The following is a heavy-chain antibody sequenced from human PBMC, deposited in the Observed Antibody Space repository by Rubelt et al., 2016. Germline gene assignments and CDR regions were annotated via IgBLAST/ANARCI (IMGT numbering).Heavy chain of an antibody. CDR1: GFTFSSYW. J-gene: IGHJ4*02. CDR3: ARISRGY. V-gene: IGHV3-74*02. CDR2: INSDGSIT. Sequence: VQLVESGGGVAQPGRSLRLSCSASGFTFSSYWMHWVRQAPGKGLVWVSRINSDGSITSHADSVKGRFTISRDNAKNKLYLQMNSVRAEETAVYYCARISRGYWGQGTLVTVSS.